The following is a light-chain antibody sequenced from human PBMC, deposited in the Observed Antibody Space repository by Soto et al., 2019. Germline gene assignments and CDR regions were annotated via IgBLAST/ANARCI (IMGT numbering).Light chain of an antibody. J-gene: IGLJ3*02. CDR1: SSDVGGYNS. CDR2: DVS. Sequence: QSVLTQPASVSGSPGQLITISCTGTSSDVGGYNSVSWYQQHPDKAPKLMIYDVSNRPSGVSNRFSGSKSGNTASLTISGLQAEDEADYYCSSKTSSTTVVFGGGTKLTVL. CDR3: SSKTSSTTVV. V-gene: IGLV2-14*01.